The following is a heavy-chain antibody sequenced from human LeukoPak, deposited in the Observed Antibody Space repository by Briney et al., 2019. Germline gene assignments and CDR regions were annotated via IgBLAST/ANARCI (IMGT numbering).Heavy chain of an antibody. CDR1: GFTFSSYG. J-gene: IGHJ4*02. D-gene: IGHD1-20*01. V-gene: IGHV3-30*03. CDR3: ARWYNWKRYFDY. CDR2: ISYDGSNK. Sequence: PGGSLRLSCAASGFTFSSYGMHWARQAPGKGLEWVAVISYDGSNKYYADSVKGRFTISRDNSKNTLYLQMNSLRAEDTAVYYCARWYNWKRYFDYWGQGTLVTVSS.